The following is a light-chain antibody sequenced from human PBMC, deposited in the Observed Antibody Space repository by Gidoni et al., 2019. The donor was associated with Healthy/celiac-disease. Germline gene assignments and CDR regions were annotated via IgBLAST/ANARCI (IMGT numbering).Light chain of an antibody. V-gene: IGKV3-20*01. CDR1: QSVSSSY. CDR2: GAS. J-gene: IGKJ1*01. CDR3: QQYGSSPTWT. Sequence: ELVLTQSPGTLSFSPGESATLSCRASQSVSSSYLAWYQQKPGQAPRLLIYGASSRATGIPDRFSGSGSGTDFTLTISRLEPEDFAVYYCQQYGSSPTWTFGQGTKVEIK.